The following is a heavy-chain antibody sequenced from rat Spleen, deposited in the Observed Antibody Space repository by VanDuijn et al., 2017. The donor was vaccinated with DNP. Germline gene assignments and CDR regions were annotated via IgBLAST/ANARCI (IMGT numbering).Heavy chain of an antibody. D-gene: IGHD1-3*01. CDR3: ARTTVAHVPFDY. Sequence: QVQLKESGPGPVQPSETLSLTCTVSGFSLTSYGVNWVRQPPGKGLEWMGIIWTGGNTDYNSALKSRLSISRDTSKSQVLLKMNSLQSEDTAMYFCARTTVAHVPFDYWGQGVMVTVSS. J-gene: IGHJ2*01. V-gene: IGHV2-16*01. CDR1: GFSLTSYG. CDR2: IWTGGNT.